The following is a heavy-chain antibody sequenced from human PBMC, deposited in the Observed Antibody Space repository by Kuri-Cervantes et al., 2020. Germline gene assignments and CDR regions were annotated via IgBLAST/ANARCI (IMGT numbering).Heavy chain of an antibody. Sequence: SETLSLTCSVSGGSISSHYLSWIRQPPGKGLEWIGHIYFTGSTKYNPSLKSRVTISLDESKNQCSLKLSSVTAADTAVYYCARVLSTTYYYMDVWGKGATVTVSS. CDR2: IYFTGST. CDR1: GGSISSHY. V-gene: IGHV4-59*11. J-gene: IGHJ6*03. D-gene: IGHD4-11*01. CDR3: ARVLSTTYYYMDV.